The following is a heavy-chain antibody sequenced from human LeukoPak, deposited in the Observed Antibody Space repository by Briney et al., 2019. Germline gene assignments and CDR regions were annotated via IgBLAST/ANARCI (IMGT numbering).Heavy chain of an antibody. D-gene: IGHD5-18*01. CDR2: IKEDGSEK. CDR1: GFTFSSYW. J-gene: IGHJ4*02. CDR3: ARGGYQLIDY. V-gene: IGHV3-7*01. Sequence: GGSLRLSCAASGFTFSSYWMSWVRQAPGKGLEWVANIKEDGSEKNYVDSVKGRFTISRDNAKNSLYLQTSYLRAEDTAVYYCARGGYQLIDYWGQGTLVTVSS.